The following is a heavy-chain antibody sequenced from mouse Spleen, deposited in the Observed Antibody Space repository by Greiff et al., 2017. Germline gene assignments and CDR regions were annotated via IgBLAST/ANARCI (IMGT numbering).Heavy chain of an antibody. D-gene: IGHD2-1*01. CDR3: AREGNPYAMDY. CDR2: IWGDGST. J-gene: IGHJ4*01. V-gene: IGHV2-6-7*01. CDR1: GFSLTGYG. Sequence: VKVVESGPGLVAPSQSLSITCTVSGFSLTGYGVNXVRQPPGKGLEWLGMIWGDGSTDYNSALKSRLSISKDNSKSQVFLKMNSLQTDDTARYYCAREGNPYAMDYWGQGTSVTVSS.